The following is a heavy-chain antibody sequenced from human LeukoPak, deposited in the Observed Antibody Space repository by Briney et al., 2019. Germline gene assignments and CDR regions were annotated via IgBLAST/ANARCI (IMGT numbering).Heavy chain of an antibody. CDR3: ARIAVAGLLLDY. CDR2: ISGSGAST. D-gene: IGHD6-19*01. V-gene: IGHV3-23*01. J-gene: IGHJ4*02. CDR1: GFTFSSYA. Sequence: GGSLRLSCAASGFTFSSYAMSWVRQTPGKGLEWVSAISGSGASTYYTDSVKGQFTISRDNSKNTLFLQVNSLRAEDTAIYYCARIAVAGLLLDYWDQGTLVTVSS.